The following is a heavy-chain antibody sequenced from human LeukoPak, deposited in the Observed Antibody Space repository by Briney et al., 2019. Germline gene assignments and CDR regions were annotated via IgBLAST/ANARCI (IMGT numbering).Heavy chain of an antibody. CDR1: GLTVSSNY. CDR3: AKDLQYSGSPPTFDY. D-gene: IGHD1-26*01. Sequence: GGSLRLSCVASGLTVSSNYMSWVRQAPGRGLEWVSAISGSGGSTYYADSVKGRFTISRDNSKNTLYLQTNSLRAEDTAVYYCAKDLQYSGSPPTFDYWGQGTLVTVSS. V-gene: IGHV3-23*01. J-gene: IGHJ4*02. CDR2: ISGSGGST.